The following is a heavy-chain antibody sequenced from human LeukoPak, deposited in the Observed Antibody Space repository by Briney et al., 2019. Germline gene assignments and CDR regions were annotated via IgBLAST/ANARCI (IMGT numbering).Heavy chain of an antibody. CDR3: AKAPPTVTTPRLKTHYFDY. CDR1: GFTFSSYA. Sequence: GGSLRLSCAAPGFTFSSYAMSWVRQAPGKGLRWSSAISGSGGSTYYADSVKGRFTISRDNSKNTLYLQMNSLRAEDTAVYYCAKAPPTVTTPRLKTHYFDYWGQGTLVTVSS. D-gene: IGHD4-17*01. J-gene: IGHJ4*02. V-gene: IGHV3-23*01. CDR2: ISGSGGST.